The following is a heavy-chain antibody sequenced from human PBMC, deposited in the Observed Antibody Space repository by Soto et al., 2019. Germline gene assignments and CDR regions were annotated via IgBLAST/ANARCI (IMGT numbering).Heavy chain of an antibody. D-gene: IGHD6-13*01. Sequence: GASVKVSCKASGYTFTSYAMNWVRQAPGQGLEWMGWINTNTGNPTYAQGFTGRFVFSLDTSVSTAYLQICSLKAEDTAVYYCARGIAPHPYSSSWFDNWFDPWGQGTLVTVSS. CDR1: GYTFTSYA. CDR2: INTNTGNP. J-gene: IGHJ5*02. CDR3: ARGIAPHPYSSSWFDNWFDP. V-gene: IGHV7-4-1*01.